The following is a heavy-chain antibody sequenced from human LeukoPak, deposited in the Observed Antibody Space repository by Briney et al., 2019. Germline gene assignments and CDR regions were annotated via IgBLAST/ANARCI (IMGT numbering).Heavy chain of an antibody. Sequence: ASVKVSCKASGYTFTSYAMHWVRQAPGQRLEWMGWINAGIGNTKYSQKFQGRVTITRDTSASTAYMELSSLRSEDTAVYYCARITGYSSSWFDYWGQGTLVTVSS. CDR1: GYTFTSYA. D-gene: IGHD6-13*01. CDR3: ARITGYSSSWFDY. J-gene: IGHJ4*02. CDR2: INAGIGNT. V-gene: IGHV1-3*01.